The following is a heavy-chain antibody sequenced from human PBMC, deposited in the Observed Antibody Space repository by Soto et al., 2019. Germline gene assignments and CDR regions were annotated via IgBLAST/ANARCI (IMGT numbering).Heavy chain of an antibody. Sequence: QITLKESGPTLVKPTQTLTLTCTFSGFSLSTRGVGVGWIRQPPGKALEWLAVIYWDDDKRYSPSLNSRLTIPKPTXXNQVVLTMTSMDPVDTGTYYCAHWHYYDSSRAPTDWGQGTLVTVSS. CDR2: IYWDDDK. CDR3: AHWHYYDSSRAPTD. V-gene: IGHV2-5*02. J-gene: IGHJ4*02. CDR1: GFSLSTRGVG. D-gene: IGHD3-22*01.